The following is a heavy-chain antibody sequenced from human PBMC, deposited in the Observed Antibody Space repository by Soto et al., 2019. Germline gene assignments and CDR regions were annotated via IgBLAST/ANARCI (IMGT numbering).Heavy chain of an antibody. Sequence: ASVKVSCKVSGYTLTELSMHWVRQAPGKGLEWMGGFDPEDGETIYAQKFQGRVTMTEDTSTNTAYMELSSLRSEDTAVYYYTAQCTTHYYYYYGMDVWGQGTTVTVSS. D-gene: IGHD1-1*01. J-gene: IGHJ6*02. CDR2: FDPEDGET. CDR3: TAQCTTHYYYYYGMDV. CDR1: GYTLTELS. V-gene: IGHV1-24*01.